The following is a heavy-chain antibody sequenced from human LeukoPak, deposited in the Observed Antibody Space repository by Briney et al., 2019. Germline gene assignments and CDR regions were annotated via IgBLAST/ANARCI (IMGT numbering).Heavy chain of an antibody. CDR2: IIPILGIA. V-gene: IGHV1-69*04. CDR3: ARVDYGGNPLHDY. Sequence: VASVKVSCKASGGTFSSYAISWLRQAPGQGLEWMGRIIPILGIANYAQKFQGRVTITADKSTSTAYMELSSLRSDDTAVYYCARVDYGGNPLHDYWGQGTLVTVSS. D-gene: IGHD4-23*01. CDR1: GGTFSSYA. J-gene: IGHJ4*02.